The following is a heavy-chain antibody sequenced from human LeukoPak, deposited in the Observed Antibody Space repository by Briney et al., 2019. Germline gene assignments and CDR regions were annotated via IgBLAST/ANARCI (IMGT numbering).Heavy chain of an antibody. CDR3: ARGLYGEYFQH. J-gene: IGHJ1*01. CDR1: GGSFSGYY. D-gene: IGHD3-10*01. Sequence: SETLSLTCAVYGGSFSGYYWSWIRQPPGKGLEWIGSIYHSGSTYYNPSLKSRVTISVDTSKNQFSLKLSSVTAADTAVYYCARGLYGEYFQHWGQGTLVTVSS. V-gene: IGHV4-34*01. CDR2: IYHSGST.